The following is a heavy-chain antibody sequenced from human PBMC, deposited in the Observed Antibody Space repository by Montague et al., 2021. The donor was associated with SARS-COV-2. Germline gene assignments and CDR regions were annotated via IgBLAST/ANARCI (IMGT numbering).Heavy chain of an antibody. Sequence: SETLSLTCTVSGGSISSYYWSWIRQPPGKGLEWIGYIYYSGSTNYNPSLKSRVTISVDTSKNQFSLKLSSVTAADTAVYYCARGSHYHDSSGYYFDYWGQGTLVTVSS. CDR2: IYYSGST. CDR1: GGSISSYY. CDR3: ARGSHYHDSSGYYFDY. D-gene: IGHD3-22*01. J-gene: IGHJ4*02. V-gene: IGHV4-59*01.